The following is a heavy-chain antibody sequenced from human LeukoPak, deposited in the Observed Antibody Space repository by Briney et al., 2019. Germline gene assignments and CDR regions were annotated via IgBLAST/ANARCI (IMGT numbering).Heavy chain of an antibody. CDR3: ASPYYDFWSGYSYYYYMDV. Sequence: GGSLRLSCVASGFTFSSYTMNWVRQTPGKGLEWVSSISGSSYYIYYADSVRGRFTISRDNAENSVYLQMNSLRAEDTAVYYCASPYYDFWSGYSYYYYMDVWGKGTTVTVSS. J-gene: IGHJ6*03. CDR1: GFTFSSYT. V-gene: IGHV3-21*01. CDR2: ISGSSYYI. D-gene: IGHD3-3*01.